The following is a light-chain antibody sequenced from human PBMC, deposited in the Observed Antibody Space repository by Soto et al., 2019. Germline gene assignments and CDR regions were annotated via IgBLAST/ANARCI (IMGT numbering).Light chain of an antibody. V-gene: IGKV3-11*01. Sequence: EIVLTQSPVTLSLSPGERATLSCRASQSVFSSLAWYQQKPGQAPRLLIYDASTRATAIPARFRGSGSGTDFTLTISSLEPEDFAVYYCHQRSNWPLTFGGVTKVEIK. J-gene: IGKJ4*01. CDR2: DAS. CDR3: HQRSNWPLT. CDR1: QSVFSS.